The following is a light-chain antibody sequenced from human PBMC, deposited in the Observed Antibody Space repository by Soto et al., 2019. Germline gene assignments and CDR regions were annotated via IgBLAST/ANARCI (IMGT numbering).Light chain of an antibody. J-gene: IGKJ2*01. CDR3: QQRSYGYT. CDR2: DAS. Sequence: EIVMTQSPATLSVSPGEGATLSCRASQSIRRNLAWYQQKPGQAPRLLIYDASTRATGVPARFSGGGSGTEFTLTISSLQSEDFAVYYCQQRSYGYTFGQGTKLEI. CDR1: QSIRRN. V-gene: IGKV3-15*01.